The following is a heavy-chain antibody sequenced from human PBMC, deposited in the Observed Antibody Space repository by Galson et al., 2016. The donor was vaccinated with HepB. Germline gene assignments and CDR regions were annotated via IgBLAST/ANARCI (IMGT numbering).Heavy chain of an antibody. CDR3: TRATVD. Sequence: SLRLSCAASGFTFSRYWMHWVRQTPERGLVWVSRISGDGSDASYADSVKGRFTVSRDNAKNTLFLQMNSLRAEATAVYYCTRATVDWGQGTRVTVSS. CDR1: GFTFSRYW. J-gene: IGHJ4*02. V-gene: IGHV3-74*01. CDR2: ISGDGSDA. D-gene: IGHD4-23*01.